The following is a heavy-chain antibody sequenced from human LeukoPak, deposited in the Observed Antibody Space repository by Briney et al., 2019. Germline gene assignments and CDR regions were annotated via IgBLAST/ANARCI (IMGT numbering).Heavy chain of an antibody. V-gene: IGHV4-31*03. J-gene: IGHJ4*02. CDR1: GGSISSGGYY. Sequence: SQTLSLTCTVSGGSISSGGYYWSWIRQHPGKGLEWIGHIYYSGSTYYNPSLKSRVTISVDTSKNQFSLKLSSVTAADTAVYYCARGGSTYCSGGSCPFDYWGQGTLVTVSS. D-gene: IGHD2-15*01. CDR3: ARGGSTYCSGGSCPFDY. CDR2: IYYSGST.